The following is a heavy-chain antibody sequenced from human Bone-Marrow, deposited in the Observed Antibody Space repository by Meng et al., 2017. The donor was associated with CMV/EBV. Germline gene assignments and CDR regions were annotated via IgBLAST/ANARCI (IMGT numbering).Heavy chain of an antibody. CDR2: IYYSGTT. CDR1: GGSISSGGFY. D-gene: IGHD3-3*02. J-gene: IGHJ4*02. CDR3: ARAHPPAPSGIQDY. V-gene: IGHV4-31*03. Sequence: SETLSLTCTVPGGSISSGGFYWSWIRQHPGKGLEWIAYIYYSGTTYYNPSLKRRVTISVDTSKNQFSLKLSSVTAADTAVYYCARAHPPAPSGIQDYWGQGTPVTVSS.